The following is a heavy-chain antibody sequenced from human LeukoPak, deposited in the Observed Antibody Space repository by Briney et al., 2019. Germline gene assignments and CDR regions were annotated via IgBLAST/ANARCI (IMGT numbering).Heavy chain of an antibody. V-gene: IGHV4-59*12. CDR2: IYYSGST. J-gene: IGHJ4*02. Sequence: SETLSLTCTVSGGSISSYYWSWIRQPPGKGLEWIGYIYYSGSTNYNPSLKSRVTISVDTSKNQFSLKLSSVTAADTAVYYCARVIRYCSGGSCYHYYFDYWGQGTLVTVSS. D-gene: IGHD2-15*01. CDR1: GGSISSYY. CDR3: ARVIRYCSGGSCYHYYFDY.